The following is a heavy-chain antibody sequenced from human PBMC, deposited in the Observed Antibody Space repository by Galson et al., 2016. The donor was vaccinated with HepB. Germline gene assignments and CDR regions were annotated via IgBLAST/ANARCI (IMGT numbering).Heavy chain of an antibody. V-gene: IGHV3-23*01. Sequence: LRLSCAASGFTFSTYTMSWVRQAPGKGLEYVSGTDGSGGSTYYADSVKGRFTISRDNSKNTMYLQMNSLKVEDTAIYYCAKDRYWNRDFDYWGQGTLVTVSS. CDR3: AKDRYWNRDFDY. J-gene: IGHJ4*02. D-gene: IGHD1-1*01. CDR2: TDGSGGST. CDR1: GFTFSTYT.